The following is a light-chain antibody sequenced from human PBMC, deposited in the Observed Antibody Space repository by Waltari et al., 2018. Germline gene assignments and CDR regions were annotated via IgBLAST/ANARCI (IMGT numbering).Light chain of an antibody. V-gene: IGKV2-29*03. Sequence: DIVMTQTPLSLSVTPGQPASLTCKPSQRLLHSDGKTYLYWYLHTPGQSPQVLIYEVSSRFSGVPDRFSGRGSGTGFTLKISRVEAEDVGVYYCMQGIHLWYTFGQGTKLEIK. J-gene: IGKJ2*01. CDR3: MQGIHLWYT. CDR1: QRLLHSDGKTY. CDR2: EVS.